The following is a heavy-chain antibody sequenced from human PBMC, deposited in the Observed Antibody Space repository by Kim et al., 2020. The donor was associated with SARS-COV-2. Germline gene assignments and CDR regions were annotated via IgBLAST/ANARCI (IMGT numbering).Heavy chain of an antibody. V-gene: IGHV3-11*01. CDR1: GLSFSDYY. Sequence: GGSLRLSCAASGLSFSDYYMSWIRQAPGKGLEWVSYISAPGSTIYYADSMQGRFTVSRDNAKNSVYLEMDSLRAEDTAVYYCARVQWTSSCFDYWGQGTLVTVSS. J-gene: IGHJ4*02. D-gene: IGHD6-13*01. CDR2: ISAPGSTI. CDR3: ARVQWTSSCFDY.